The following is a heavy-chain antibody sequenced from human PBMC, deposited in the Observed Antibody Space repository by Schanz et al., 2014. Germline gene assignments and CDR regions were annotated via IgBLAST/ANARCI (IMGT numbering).Heavy chain of an antibody. Sequence: VQLVESGGSVVQPGRSLRLSCAGSGFSFSDYGMHWVRQAPGRGLEWVAVISYHGSEKYYADSVRGRFTISRDNSRNTVYLQMNNVGVDDTATYYCVKTDAGWRFDYWGQGTLVIVSS. CDR3: VKTDAGWRFDY. CDR1: GFSFSDYG. CDR2: ISYHGSEK. J-gene: IGHJ4*02. V-gene: IGHV3-30*18. D-gene: IGHD6-19*01.